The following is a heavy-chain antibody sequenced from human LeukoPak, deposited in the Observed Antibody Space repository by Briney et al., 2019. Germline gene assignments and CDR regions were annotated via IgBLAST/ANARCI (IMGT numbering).Heavy chain of an antibody. CDR2: INHSGST. CDR1: GGSFSGYC. V-gene: IGHV4-34*01. CDR3: ARVINDFWSGYYQLDY. J-gene: IGHJ4*02. Sequence: SETLSLTCAVYGGSFSGYCWSWIRQPPGKGLEWIGEINHSGSTNYNPSLKSRVTISVDTSKNQFSLKLSSVTAADTAVYYCARVINDFWSGYYQLDYWGQGTLVTVSS. D-gene: IGHD3-3*01.